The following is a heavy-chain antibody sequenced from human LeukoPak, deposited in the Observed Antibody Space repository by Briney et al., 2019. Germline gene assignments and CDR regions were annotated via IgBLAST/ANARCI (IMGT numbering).Heavy chain of an antibody. J-gene: IGHJ4*02. D-gene: IGHD1-26*01. CDR2: IKQDGSDK. CDR3: ARGAESYEYFDY. CDR1: GFTFSGYW. V-gene: IGHV3-7*01. Sequence: GGSLRLSCAASGFTFSGYWMSWVRQAPGKGLEWVANIKQDGSDKYYVDSVKGRFTISRDNARNSLYLQMNSLRAEDTAVFYCARGAESYEYFDYWGQGTLVTVSS.